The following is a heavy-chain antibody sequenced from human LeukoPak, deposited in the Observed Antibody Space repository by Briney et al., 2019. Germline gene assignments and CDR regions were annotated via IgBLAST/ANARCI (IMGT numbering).Heavy chain of an antibody. CDR3: ARGGYGDYHFDS. J-gene: IGHJ4*02. CDR2: INTTSGTI. D-gene: IGHD4-17*01. Sequence: GGSLRLSCAASGFTFSIYSMNWVRQAPGKGPEWVSYINTTSGTIYYADSVKGRFTISRDNAKNSLSLQMNSLRAADTAVYYCARGGYGDYHFDSWGQGTQVTVSS. V-gene: IGHV3-48*01. CDR1: GFTFSIYS.